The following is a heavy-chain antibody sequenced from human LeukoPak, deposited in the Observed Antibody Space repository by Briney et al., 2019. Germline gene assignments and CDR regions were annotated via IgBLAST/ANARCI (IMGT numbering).Heavy chain of an antibody. CDR2: IIPIFGTA. CDR1: GGTFSSYA. D-gene: IGHD5-18*01. CDR3: ARGGYSYGYSFDF. Sequence: SVKVSCKASGGTFSSYAISWVRQAPGQGLEWMGRIIPIFGTANYAQKFQGRVTITTDESTSTAYMELSSLRSEDTAVYYCARGGYSYGYSFDFWGQGTLVTVSS. V-gene: IGHV1-69*05. J-gene: IGHJ4*02.